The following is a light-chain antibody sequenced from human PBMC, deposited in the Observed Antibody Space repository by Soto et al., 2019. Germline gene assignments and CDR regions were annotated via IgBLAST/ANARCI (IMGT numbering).Light chain of an antibody. CDR3: SSYTSGSTLYV. CDR2: EVS. J-gene: IGLJ1*01. CDR1: SSDVGGYKY. Sequence: QSALTQPRSVSGSPGQSVTISCTGTSSDVGGYKYVSWYQHHPGKAPKLIIFEVSNRPSGVSNRFSGSKSGNTASLTISGLQAEDEADYYCSSYTSGSTLYVFGPGTKLTVL. V-gene: IGLV2-14*01.